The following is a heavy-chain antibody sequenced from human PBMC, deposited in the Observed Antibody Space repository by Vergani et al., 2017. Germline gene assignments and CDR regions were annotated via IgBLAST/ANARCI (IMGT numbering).Heavy chain of an antibody. CDR1: GGTFSSYA. CDR3: ARDRGYCSGGSCYYYFCMDV. V-gene: IGHV1-69*13. D-gene: IGHD2-15*01. CDR2: IIPIFGTA. Sequence: QVQLVQSGAEVKKPGSSVKVSCKASGGTFSSYAISWVRQAPGQGLEWMGRIIPIFGTANYAQKFQGRVTITADESTSTAYMELSSLRSEDTAVYYCARDRGYCSGGSCYYYFCMDVWGQGTTVTVSS. J-gene: IGHJ6*02.